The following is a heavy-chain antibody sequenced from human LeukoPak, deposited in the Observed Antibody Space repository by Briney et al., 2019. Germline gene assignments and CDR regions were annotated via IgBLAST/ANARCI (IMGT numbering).Heavy chain of an antibody. CDR2: ISYDGSNK. Sequence: XGSLRLSCAASGFTFSSYGMHWVRQAPGKGVEWVAVISYDGSNKYYADSVKGRFTISRDNSKNTVYLQMNSLRPEDTAVYYCAKGRGNYDYVWGIDNWFDPWGQGTLVTVSS. D-gene: IGHD3-16*01. V-gene: IGHV3-30*18. J-gene: IGHJ5*02. CDR3: AKGRGNYDYVWGIDNWFDP. CDR1: GFTFSSYG.